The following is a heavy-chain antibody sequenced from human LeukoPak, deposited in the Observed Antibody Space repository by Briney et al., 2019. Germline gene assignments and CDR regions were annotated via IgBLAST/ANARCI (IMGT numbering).Heavy chain of an antibody. Sequence: GRSLRLSCAASGFTFSSYGMHWVRQAPGKGLEWVSFIRYDGSNKYYADSVKGRFTISRDNSKNTLYLQMNSLRAEDTAVYYCAKKVSGWYSPIDYWGQGTLVTVSS. CDR2: IRYDGSNK. J-gene: IGHJ4*02. V-gene: IGHV3-30*02. CDR3: AKKVSGWYSPIDY. CDR1: GFTFSSYG. D-gene: IGHD6-19*01.